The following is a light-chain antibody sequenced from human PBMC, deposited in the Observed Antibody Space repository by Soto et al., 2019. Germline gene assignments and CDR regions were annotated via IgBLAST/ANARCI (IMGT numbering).Light chain of an antibody. V-gene: IGKV1-39*01. CDR2: AAS. CDR3: QQSYSTPLT. CDR1: QSISSY. Sequence: TQSPATLSASVGDRVTITCRASQSISSYLNWYQQKPGKAPKLLIYAASSLQSGVPSRFSGSGSGTDFTLTISSLQPEDFATYYCQQSYSTPLTFGGGTKVEIK. J-gene: IGKJ4*01.